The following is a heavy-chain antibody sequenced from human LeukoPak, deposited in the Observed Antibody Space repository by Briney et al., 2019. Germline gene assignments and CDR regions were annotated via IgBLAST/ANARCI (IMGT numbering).Heavy chain of an antibody. CDR3: AREIVVIPPLYYYYMDV. Sequence: SETLSLTCSVSGGSISSYFWSWIRQPAGKGLEWIGRIFSTGSTNYNPSLKSRVSMSVDTSKNQFSLKLSSVTAADTAVYYCAREIVVIPPLYYYYMDVWGKGTTVTVSS. CDR1: GGSISSYF. CDR2: IFSTGST. J-gene: IGHJ6*03. D-gene: IGHD2-21*01. V-gene: IGHV4-4*07.